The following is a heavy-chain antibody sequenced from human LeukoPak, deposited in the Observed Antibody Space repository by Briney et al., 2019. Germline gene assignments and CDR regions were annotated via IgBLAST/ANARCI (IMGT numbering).Heavy chain of an antibody. J-gene: IGHJ4*02. D-gene: IGHD3-10*01. CDR2: IRFDGSNN. Sequence: PGGSLRLSCAASGFSFSAYGMHWVRQAPGKGLEWVASIRFDGSNNYYADSVKGRFTISRDNSRNTLYLQMTSLRPEDTALYYCAKEWYVGSPPDYWGQGTLVTVSS. V-gene: IGHV3-30*02. CDR1: GFSFSAYG. CDR3: AKEWYVGSPPDY.